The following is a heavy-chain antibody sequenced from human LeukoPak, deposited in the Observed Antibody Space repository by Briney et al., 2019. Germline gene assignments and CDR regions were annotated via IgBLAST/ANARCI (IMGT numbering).Heavy chain of an antibody. D-gene: IGHD5-24*01. J-gene: IGHJ4*02. V-gene: IGHV3-30*02. CDR3: AKAERWLQITLDC. CDR2: IRSDETNK. Sequence: GGSLRLSCAASGFTFSSYGMHWVRQAPGKGLEWVAFIRSDETNKYYADSVKGRFTISGDNSKNTLYLQMNSLRAEDTAVYYCAKAERWLQITLDCWGQGTLVTVSS. CDR1: GFTFSSYG.